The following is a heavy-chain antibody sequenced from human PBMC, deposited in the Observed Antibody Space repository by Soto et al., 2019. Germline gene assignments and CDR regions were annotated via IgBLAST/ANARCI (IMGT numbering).Heavy chain of an antibody. Sequence: QERLQESGPGLVEPSGTLSLTCTVSGGSINTDDWWTWVRQILGRGLEWIGEVHRGDWTNYNASVRSRLTISMDMSNNQFSLHLTSVTAADTALYYCAKWRGLNFPWISWGPGMMVTVSS. CDR2: VHRGDWT. V-gene: IGHV4-4*02. CDR1: GGSINTDDW. CDR3: AKWRGLNFPWIS. D-gene: IGHD5-12*01. J-gene: IGHJ5*02.